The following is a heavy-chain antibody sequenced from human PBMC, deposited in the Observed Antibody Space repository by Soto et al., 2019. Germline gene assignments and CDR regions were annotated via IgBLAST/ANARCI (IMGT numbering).Heavy chain of an antibody. J-gene: IGHJ5*02. Sequence: ASVKVSCKASGYTFTSYAMHWVRQAPGQRLEWMGWINAGNGNTKYSQKFQGRVTITRDTSASTAYMELSSLRSEDTAVYYCARVPTAAAGSTWFDPWGQGTLVTVSS. CDR2: INAGNGNT. D-gene: IGHD6-13*01. V-gene: IGHV1-3*01. CDR3: ARVPTAAAGSTWFDP. CDR1: GYTFTSYA.